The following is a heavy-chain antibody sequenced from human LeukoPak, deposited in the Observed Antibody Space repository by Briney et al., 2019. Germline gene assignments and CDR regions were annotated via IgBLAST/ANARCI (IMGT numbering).Heavy chain of an antibody. V-gene: IGHV3-74*01. CDR2: INSDGSST. D-gene: IGHD2-2*01. J-gene: IGHJ5*02. CDR3: AREGYCSSTSCYAEHWFDP. Sequence: GGSLRLSCAASGFTFSSYWMHWVRQAPGKGLVWVSRINSDGSSTSYADSVKGRFTISRDNAKNTLYLQMNSLRAEDTAVYYCAREGYCSSTSCYAEHWFDPWGQGTLVTVSS. CDR1: GFTFSSYW.